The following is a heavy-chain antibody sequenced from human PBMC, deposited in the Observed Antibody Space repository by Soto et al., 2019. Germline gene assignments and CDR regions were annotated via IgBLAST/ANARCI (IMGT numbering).Heavy chain of an antibody. Sequence: QVQLVQSGAEVKKPGASVKVSCKASGYTFTSYGISWVRQAPGQGLEWMGWISAYNGNTNYAQKLQGRVTMTTNASTSRVDMELSGLGSDATAVYYCARASGSPYLFDPWGQGALVTVSA. CDR3: ARASGSPYLFDP. CDR1: GYTFTSYG. J-gene: IGHJ5*02. D-gene: IGHD1-26*01. V-gene: IGHV1-18*01. CDR2: ISAYNGNT.